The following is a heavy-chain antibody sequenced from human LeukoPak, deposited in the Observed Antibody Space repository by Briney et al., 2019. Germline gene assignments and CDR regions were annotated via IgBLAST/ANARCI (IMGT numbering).Heavy chain of an antibody. CDR3: AFWSGYFQNY. D-gene: IGHD3-3*01. CDR2: MNSGGDT. V-gene: IGHV3-53*05. J-gene: IGHJ4*02. CDR1: GFTVSSDL. Sequence: GGSLRLSCVVSGFTVSSDLMNWVRQAPGKGLEWVSAMNSGGDTYYADSVRGRFIISRDKSRNTLYLQMNSLRSDDTAVYYRAFWSGYFQNYWGQGTLVTVSS.